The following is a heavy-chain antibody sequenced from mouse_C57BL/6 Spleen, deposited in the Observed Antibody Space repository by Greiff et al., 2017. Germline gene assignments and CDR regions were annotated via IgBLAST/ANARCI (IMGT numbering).Heavy chain of an antibody. CDR3: TRSLYYYGSSWFAY. CDR1: GFTFSDAW. V-gene: IGHV6-6*01. CDR2: IRNKANNHAT. D-gene: IGHD1-1*01. Sequence: EVQLQESGGGLVQPGGSMKLSCAASGFTFSDAWMDWVRQSPEKGLEWVAEIRNKANNHATYYAESVKGRFTISRDDSKSSVYLQMNSLRAEDTGIYYCTRSLYYYGSSWFAYWGQGTLVTVSA. J-gene: IGHJ3*01.